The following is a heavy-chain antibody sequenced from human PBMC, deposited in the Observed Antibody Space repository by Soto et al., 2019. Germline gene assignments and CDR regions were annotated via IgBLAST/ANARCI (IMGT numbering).Heavy chain of an antibody. CDR2: IYYSGST. Sequence: QVQLQESGPGLVKPSQTLSLTCTVSGGSISSGGYYWSWIRQHPGKGLEWIGYIYYSGSTYYNPSLKRRVTISVDTSKNQFSLKLSSVTAADTAVYYCARTFTRGDFWSGYPNWFDPWGQGTLVTVSS. D-gene: IGHD3-3*01. CDR3: ARTFTRGDFWSGYPNWFDP. V-gene: IGHV4-31*03. J-gene: IGHJ5*02. CDR1: GGSISSGGYY.